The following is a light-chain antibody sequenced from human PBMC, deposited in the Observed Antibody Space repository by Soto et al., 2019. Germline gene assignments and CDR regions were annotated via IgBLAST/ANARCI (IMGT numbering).Light chain of an antibody. CDR3: SSFRGTATLDV. J-gene: IGLJ7*01. CDR1: NSDIGSYNR. V-gene: IGLV2-14*03. CDR2: DVT. Sequence: QAVVTQPASVSGSPGQSITISCSGTNSDIGSYNRVSWYRQHPGKAPKLLIYDVTKRPSGVSNRFSGSKSGNTAFLTISGLQAEDEADYYCSSFRGTATLDVFGTGTQLTVL.